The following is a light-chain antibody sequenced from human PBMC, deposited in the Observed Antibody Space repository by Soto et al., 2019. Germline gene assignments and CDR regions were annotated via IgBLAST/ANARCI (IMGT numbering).Light chain of an antibody. CDR1: QSVSSN. CDR2: GAS. J-gene: IGKJ1*01. V-gene: IGKV3-15*01. CDR3: QQYNNGWT. Sequence: EIVMTQSPATLSVSPGERATLSCRASQSVSSNLACYQQKPGQAPRLLIYGASTRATGIPARFSGSGSGTEFTLTISSLQSEDFAVYYCQQYNNGWTFGQGTKVEIK.